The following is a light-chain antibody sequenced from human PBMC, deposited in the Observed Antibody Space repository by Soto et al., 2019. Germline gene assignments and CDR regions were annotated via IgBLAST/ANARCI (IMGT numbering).Light chain of an antibody. CDR2: EGS. CDR3: CSYAGGSTYV. J-gene: IGLJ1*01. CDR1: SSDVGSYNL. Sequence: QSVLTQPASVSGSPGQSITISCTGTSSDVGSYNLVPWYQQHPGKAPKLMIYEGSKRPSGVSNRFSGSKSGNTASLTISGLQAEDEADYFCCSYAGGSTYVFGTGTKVTVL. V-gene: IGLV2-23*01.